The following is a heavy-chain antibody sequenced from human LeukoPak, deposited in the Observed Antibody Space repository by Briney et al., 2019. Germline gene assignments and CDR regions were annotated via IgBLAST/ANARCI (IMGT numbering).Heavy chain of an antibody. V-gene: IGHV3-53*01. CDR2: IYSGGST. J-gene: IGHJ4*02. CDR3: ARWWRGYFDY. D-gene: IGHD2-15*01. CDR1: GITVSSNY. Sequence: PGGSLRLSCAASGITVSSNYMSWVRQAPGKGLEWVSVIYSGGSTYYADSVKGRFTISRDNSKNTLYLQMNSLRAEDTAVYYCARWWRGYFDYWGQGTPVTVSS.